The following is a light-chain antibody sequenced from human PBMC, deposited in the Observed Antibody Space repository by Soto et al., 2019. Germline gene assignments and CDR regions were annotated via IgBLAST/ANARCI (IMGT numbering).Light chain of an antibody. CDR1: QSVSRN. J-gene: IGKJ3*01. V-gene: IGKV3-11*01. CDR2: DAS. CDR3: QQRSNWAT. Sequence: EIVLTQSPATLCLSPGERDTLTCRASQSVSRNLAWYQQKPGQAPRLLIYDASNRATGIPARLSGSGSVTDFTLTISSLEPEDFAVYYCQQRSNWATFGPGTKVDIK.